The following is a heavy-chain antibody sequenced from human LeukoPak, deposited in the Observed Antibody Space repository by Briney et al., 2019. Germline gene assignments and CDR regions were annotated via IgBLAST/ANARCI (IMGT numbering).Heavy chain of an antibody. CDR1: GFTFSNYA. CDR2: ISVSGGTT. CDR3: AKDFVVVPAPADY. Sequence: PGGSLRLSCAASGFTFSNYAMSWVRQAPGKGLEWVSPISVSGGTTYYADSVKGRFTISRDNSKNTLYLQMNSLRAEDTAVYYCAKDFVVVPAPADYWGQGTLVTVSS. D-gene: IGHD2-2*01. V-gene: IGHV3-23*01. J-gene: IGHJ4*02.